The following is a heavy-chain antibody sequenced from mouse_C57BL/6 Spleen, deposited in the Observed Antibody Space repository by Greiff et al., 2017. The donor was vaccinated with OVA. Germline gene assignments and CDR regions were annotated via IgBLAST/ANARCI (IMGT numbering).Heavy chain of an antibody. V-gene: IGHV3-6*01. Sequence: DVKLQESGPGLVKPSQSLSLTCSVTGYSITSGYYWNWIRQFPGNKLEWMGYISYDGSNNYNPSLKNRISITRDTSKNQFFLKLNSVTTEDTATYYCAKEGEGHDYWGQGTTLTVSS. CDR1: GYSITSGYY. CDR3: AKEGEGHDY. CDR2: ISYDGSN. J-gene: IGHJ2*01.